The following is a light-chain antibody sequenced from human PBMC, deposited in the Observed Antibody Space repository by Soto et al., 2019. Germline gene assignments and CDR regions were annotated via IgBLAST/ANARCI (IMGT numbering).Light chain of an antibody. V-gene: IGKV1-6*01. CDR3: LQDNNYPWT. Sequence: AIQMTQSPSYLSAYVGDRVTITCRASQAIRDDLGWYQQKPGKAPKLLIYGASSLHDGVPSRFSGSGSGTDCTLTISGLQPEDFATYYCLQDNNYPWTFGQGTKVEVK. CDR1: QAIRDD. J-gene: IGKJ1*01. CDR2: GAS.